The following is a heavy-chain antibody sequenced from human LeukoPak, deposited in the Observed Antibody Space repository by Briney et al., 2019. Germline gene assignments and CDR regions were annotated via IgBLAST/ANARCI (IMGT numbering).Heavy chain of an antibody. CDR3: ARGQIMGGYNLMDY. CDR1: GFTFEKYA. Sequence: PGGSLRLSCAASGFTFEKYAMHWVRQAPGKGLEWVALILYDGSIANSADSVRGRFIMSRDNSKNTVFLQMNSLRIEDTAVYYCARGQIMGGYNLMDYWGQGTLVTVSP. D-gene: IGHD1-26*01. J-gene: IGHJ4*02. V-gene: IGHV3-30*03. CDR2: ILYDGSIA.